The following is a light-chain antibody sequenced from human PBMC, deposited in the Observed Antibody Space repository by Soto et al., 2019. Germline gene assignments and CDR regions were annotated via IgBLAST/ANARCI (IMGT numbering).Light chain of an antibody. CDR3: LRHDLYPWT. CDR1: QGISNY. Sequence: DIQMTQSPSAMSASVGDRVNITCRASQGISNYLAWFQLKPGKVPKRLMYAASTLQSGVPSRFSGSGSGTEFTLTISSLQPEDFATYYCLRHDLYPWTFGQGTKVDSK. CDR2: AAS. J-gene: IGKJ1*01. V-gene: IGKV1-17*03.